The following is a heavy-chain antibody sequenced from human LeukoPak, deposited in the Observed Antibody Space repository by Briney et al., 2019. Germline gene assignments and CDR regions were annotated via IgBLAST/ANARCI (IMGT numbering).Heavy chain of an antibody. V-gene: IGHV3-53*01. CDR1: GFDISYNY. CDR3: ARVWFGYFFQ. J-gene: IGHJ4*02. CDR2: IHTGGTT. Sequence: GGSLRLPCAASGFDISYNYVGGARQPPGKGLEWVSVIHTGGTTHYADSVKGQFTISKDNSNNTVYLQMNSVGVEDTAVYYCARVWFGYFFQWGQGALVTVSS. D-gene: IGHD3-10*01.